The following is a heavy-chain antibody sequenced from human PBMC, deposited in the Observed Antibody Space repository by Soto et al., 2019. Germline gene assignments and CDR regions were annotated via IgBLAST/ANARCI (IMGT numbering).Heavy chain of an antibody. Sequence: GSLRLSCAASGFTFSSYGMHWVRQAPGKGLEWVAVIWYDGSNKYYADSVKGRFTISRDNSKNTLYLQMNSLRAEDTAVYYCARDFEQHGHGPAGCSDWGQGTLVTVSS. D-gene: IGHD3-10*02. V-gene: IGHV3-33*01. CDR3: ARDFEQHGHGPAGCSD. CDR2: IWYDGSNK. J-gene: IGHJ4*02. CDR1: GFTFSSYG.